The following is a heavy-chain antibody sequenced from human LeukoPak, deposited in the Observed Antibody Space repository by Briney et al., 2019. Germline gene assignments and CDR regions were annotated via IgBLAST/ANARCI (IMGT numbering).Heavy chain of an antibody. CDR2: IYPGDSDT. V-gene: IGHV5-51*01. CDR3: ARHSSRDHRYYFDS. CDR1: GYSFTNYW. J-gene: IGHJ4*02. Sequence: GESLKISCKASGYSFTNYWIGWVRQMPGKGLEWMGIIYPGDSDTRYSPSFQGQVTISADKSITTAYLYWSSLRASDTAIYYCARHSSRDHRYYFDSWGQGTLLSVSS.